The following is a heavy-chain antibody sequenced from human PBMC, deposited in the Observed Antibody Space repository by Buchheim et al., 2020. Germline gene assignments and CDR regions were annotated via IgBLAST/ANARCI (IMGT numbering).Heavy chain of an antibody. CDR1: GFTFSTYA. CDR3: ARDYAPSSNWYYWFDP. CDR2: ISYDGSNK. J-gene: IGHJ5*02. V-gene: IGHV3-30*01. D-gene: IGHD6-13*01. Sequence: QVQLVESGGGVVQPGRSLRLSCAASGFTFSTYAMHWVRQTPGKGLEWVAVISYDGSNKYYADSVKGRFSISRDNSKNTLYLQMNSLRAEDTAVYYCARDYAPSSNWYYWFDPWGQGTL.